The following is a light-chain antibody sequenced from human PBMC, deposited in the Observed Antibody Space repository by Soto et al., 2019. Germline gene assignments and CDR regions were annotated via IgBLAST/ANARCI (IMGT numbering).Light chain of an antibody. CDR3: QQYNSYSPAT. J-gene: IGKJ1*01. Sequence: EVVLTQSPVTLSLSPGERATLSCSASQSFRGLLAWYQQKPGQAPRLLIYDAYNRATGIPPRFSGSGSGTDFTLTISSLQPDDFATYYCQQYNSYSPATFGQGTKVDI. V-gene: IGKV3-11*01. CDR2: DAY. CDR1: QSFRGL.